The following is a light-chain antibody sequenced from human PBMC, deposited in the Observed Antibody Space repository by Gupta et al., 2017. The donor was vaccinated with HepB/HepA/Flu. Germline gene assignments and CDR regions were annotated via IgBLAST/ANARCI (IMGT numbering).Light chain of an antibody. V-gene: IGKV3-11*01. J-gene: IGKJ5*01. CDR1: QSVRSY. CDR2: DAS. CDR3: QQRSNWPLIT. Sequence: IVLTQSPATLSLSPGERATLSCRASQSVRSYLAWYQQKPGQAPRLLIYDASKRDTGIPARFSGSGYGTDFTLTISSREPEDFAVYYCQQRSNWPLITFGQGTRLEIK.